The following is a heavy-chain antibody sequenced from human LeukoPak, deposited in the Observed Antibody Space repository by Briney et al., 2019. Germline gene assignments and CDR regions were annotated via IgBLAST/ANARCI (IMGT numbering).Heavy chain of an antibody. D-gene: IGHD1-26*01. J-gene: IGHJ5*02. Sequence: GGSLRLSCAASGFTFSSYGMSWVRQAPGKGLEWVSAISGSGGSTYYADSVKGRFTISRDNSKNTLYLQMNSLRAEDTAVYYCAKDPRVGGSYPPRGFDPWGQGTLVTVSS. CDR2: ISGSGGST. CDR3: AKDPRVGGSYPPRGFDP. CDR1: GFTFSSYG. V-gene: IGHV3-23*01.